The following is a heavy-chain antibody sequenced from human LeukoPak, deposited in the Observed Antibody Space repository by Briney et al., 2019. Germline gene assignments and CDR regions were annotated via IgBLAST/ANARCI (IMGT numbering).Heavy chain of an antibody. V-gene: IGHV3-64*01. CDR1: EFTFSSYA. J-gene: IGHJ4*02. D-gene: IGHD5-24*01. CDR3: ARSRDGYNLLDY. CDR2: ISGNVGST. Sequence: GGSLRLSCAASEFTFSSYAMHWVRQAPGKGLEFVSTISGNVGSTHYANSVKGRFTVSRDNSKNTLYLQMASLRPEDMAVYYCARSRDGYNLLDYWGQGTLVTVSS.